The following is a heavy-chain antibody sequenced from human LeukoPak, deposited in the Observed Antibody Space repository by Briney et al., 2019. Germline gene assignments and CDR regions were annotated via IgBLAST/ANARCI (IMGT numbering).Heavy chain of an antibody. V-gene: IGHV4-59*01. D-gene: IGHD3-10*01. CDR1: GGSISSYY. CDR2: IYYSGST. J-gene: IGHJ4*02. Sequence: PSETLSLTCTVSGGSISSYYWSWIRQPPGKGLEWIGYIYYSGSTNYNPSLKSRVTISVDTSKNQFSLKLSSVTAADTAVYYCARSPDSGSFDYWGQGTLVTVSS. CDR3: ARSPDSGSFDY.